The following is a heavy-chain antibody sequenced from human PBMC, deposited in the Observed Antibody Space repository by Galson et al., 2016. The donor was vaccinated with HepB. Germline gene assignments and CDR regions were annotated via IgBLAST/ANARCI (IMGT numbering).Heavy chain of an antibody. D-gene: IGHD1-26*01. J-gene: IGHJ4*02. CDR1: GVSVSNDRLY. V-gene: IGHV4-61*01. Sequence: TLSLTCSISGVSVSNDRLYWSWIRQPPGKGLEWIGFYHYSGNTNYNASLKSRVTISFDTSKNQFSLKLRSVTAADTAVYYCAKDNSGSYIDYWGQGILVTVSS. CDR3: AKDNSGSYIDY. CDR2: YHYSGNT.